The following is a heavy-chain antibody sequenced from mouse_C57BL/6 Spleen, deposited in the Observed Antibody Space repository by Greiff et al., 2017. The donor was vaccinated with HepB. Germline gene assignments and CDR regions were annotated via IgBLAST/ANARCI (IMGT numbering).Heavy chain of an antibody. V-gene: IGHV14-1*01. CDR3: TSTAQAYFDY. D-gene: IGHD3-2*02. Sequence: EVQLQQSGAELVRPGASVKLSCTASGFNIKDYYMHWVKQRPEQGLEWIGRIDPEDGDTEYAPKFQGKDTMTADTSSTTAYLHLRSLTSEDTAVYYWTSTAQAYFDYWGQGTTLTVSS. CDR1: GFNIKDYY. CDR2: IDPEDGDT. J-gene: IGHJ2*01.